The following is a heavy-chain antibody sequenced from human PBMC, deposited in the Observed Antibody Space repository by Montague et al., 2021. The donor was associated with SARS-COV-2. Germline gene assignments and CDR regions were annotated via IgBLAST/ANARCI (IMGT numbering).Heavy chain of an antibody. CDR1: GFTFSSYA. D-gene: IGHD1-26*01. J-gene: IGHJ4*02. CDR3: AKSSGSFGDYFDY. V-gene: IGHV3-23*03. Sequence: SLRLSCAASGFTFSSYAMSWVRQAPGKGLEWVSVIYSGGSSTFYADSVKGRFTISRDKSKNKLYLQMNSLRAEDTAVYYCAKSSGSFGDYFDYWGQGTLVTVSS. CDR2: IYSGGSST.